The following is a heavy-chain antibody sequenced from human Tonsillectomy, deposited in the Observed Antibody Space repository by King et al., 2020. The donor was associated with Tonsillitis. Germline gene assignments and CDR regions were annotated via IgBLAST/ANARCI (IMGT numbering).Heavy chain of an antibody. CDR2: ISSSSSYI. Sequence: VQLVESGGGLIKPGGSLRLSCAASGFTFSSYSMNWVRQAPGKGLEWVSSISSSSSYIYYADSVKGRSTISRDNAKNSLYLQMNSLRAEDTAVYYCASAMIVGHAWGQGTLVTVSS. J-gene: IGHJ4*02. D-gene: IGHD3-22*01. V-gene: IGHV3-21*03. CDR3: ASAMIVGHA. CDR1: GFTFSSYS.